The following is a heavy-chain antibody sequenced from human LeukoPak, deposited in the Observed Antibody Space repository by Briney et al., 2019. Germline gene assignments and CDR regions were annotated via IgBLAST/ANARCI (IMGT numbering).Heavy chain of an antibody. Sequence: GGSLRLSCAASGFTFSSYAMSWVRQAPGKGLEWVSAISGSGGSTYYADSVKGRFTISRDNSKNTLYLQMNSLRAEDTAVYCCAKDLGYCSDGSCWGQGTLVTVS. J-gene: IGHJ4*02. CDR3: AKDLGYCSDGSC. V-gene: IGHV3-23*01. CDR2: ISGSGGST. D-gene: IGHD2-15*01. CDR1: GFTFSSYA.